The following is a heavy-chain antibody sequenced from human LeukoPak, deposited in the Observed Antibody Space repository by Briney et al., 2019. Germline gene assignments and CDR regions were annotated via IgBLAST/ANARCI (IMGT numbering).Heavy chain of an antibody. CDR1: GGSVSSTTYY. D-gene: IGHD6-13*01. V-gene: IGHV4-39*01. CDR2: INHSGST. J-gene: IGHJ4*01. CDR3: ARLRPSIGAAGTFDY. Sequence: PSETLSLTCTVSGGSVSSTTYYWSWIRQPPGKGLEWIASINHSGSTYYNPSLKSRVTISVDTSENQFSLKLSSVTAADTAVYYCARLRPSIGAAGTFDYWGPGTLGTVSS.